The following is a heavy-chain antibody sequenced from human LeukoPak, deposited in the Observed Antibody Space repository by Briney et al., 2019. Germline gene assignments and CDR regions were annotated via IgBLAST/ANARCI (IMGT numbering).Heavy chain of an antibody. CDR2: FDPEDGET. CDR1: GYTLTELS. D-gene: IGHD2-2*01. V-gene: IGHV1-24*01. J-gene: IGHJ5*02. CDR3: ATGYCSSTSCVTDP. Sequence: GASVKVSCKVSGYTLTELSMHWVRLAPGKGLEWMGGFDPEDGETIYAQKFQGRVTMTEDTSTDTAYMELSSLRSEDTAVYYCATGYCSSTSCVTDPWGQGTLVTVSS.